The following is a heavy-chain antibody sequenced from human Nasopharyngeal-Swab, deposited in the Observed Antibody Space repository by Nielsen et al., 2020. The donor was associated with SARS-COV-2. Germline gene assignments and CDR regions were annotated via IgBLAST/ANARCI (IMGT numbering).Heavy chain of an antibody. J-gene: IGHJ5*02. D-gene: IGHD3-9*01. Sequence: GSLRLSCAVYGGSFSGYYWSWIRQPPGKGLEWIGEINHSGSTNYNPSLKSRVTISVDTSKNQFSLKLNSVTAADTAVYYCARGRLRYFDWLPRGGYWFDPWGQGTLVTVSS. CDR3: ARGRLRYFDWLPRGGYWFDP. CDR2: INHSGST. CDR1: GGSFSGYY. V-gene: IGHV4-34*01.